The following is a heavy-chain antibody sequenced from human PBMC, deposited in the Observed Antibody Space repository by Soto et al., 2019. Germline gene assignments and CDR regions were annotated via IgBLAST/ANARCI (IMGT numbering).Heavy chain of an antibody. D-gene: IGHD1-26*01. CDR1: GYNFSRYY. CDR3: ARRVGAGVLDN. J-gene: IGHJ4*02. CDR2: LNPNSGRT. V-gene: IGHV1-46*01. Sequence: GASVKVSCKASGYNFSRYYIHWVRQAAGQGLEWMGVLNPNSGRTTHAQKFQGRVIMTRDTSTNIVYMEVSRLTSEDTAVYYCARRVGAGVLDNWGQGTLVTVSS.